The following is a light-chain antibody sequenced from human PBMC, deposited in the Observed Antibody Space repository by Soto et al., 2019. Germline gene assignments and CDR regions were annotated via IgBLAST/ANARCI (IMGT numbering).Light chain of an antibody. CDR3: QHADRFPIT. CDR1: QDIAGC. V-gene: IGKV1-12*01. CDR2: AAF. Sequence: DIQVSQSPPSVSASVGDRVTITCRASQDIAGCLAWYQHKPGRTPELLMYAAFILQSGVPSRFSGNGSGTHFTLSISSLQPEDFATCYCQHADRFPITFGQGTRLEIK. J-gene: IGKJ5*01.